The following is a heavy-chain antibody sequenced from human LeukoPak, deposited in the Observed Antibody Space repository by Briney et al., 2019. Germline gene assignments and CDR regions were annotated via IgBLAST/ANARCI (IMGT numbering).Heavy chain of an antibody. Sequence: GSLRLSCAASGFTFSSYAMSWVRQAPGKGLEWVSAISGSGGSTYYADSVKGRFTISRDNSKNTLYLQMNSLTVEDAATYYCAKRTMSAFDSWGQGTLLIVSS. CDR1: GFTFSSYA. CDR2: ISGSGGST. J-gene: IGHJ4*02. CDR3: AKRTMSAFDS. V-gene: IGHV3-23*01.